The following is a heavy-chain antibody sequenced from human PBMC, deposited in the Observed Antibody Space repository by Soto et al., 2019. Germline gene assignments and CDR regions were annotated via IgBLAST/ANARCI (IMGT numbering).Heavy chain of an antibody. Sequence: QVQLVQSGAEVQKPGSSVKVSCKASGGTFSSYAISWVRQAPGQGLEWMGGIIPIFGTANYAQKFQGRVTITADESTSTAYRELSSLRSEDTAVYYCARVYAYCGGDCQFDYWGQGTLVTVSS. J-gene: IGHJ4*02. CDR1: GGTFSSYA. D-gene: IGHD2-21*02. CDR3: ARVYAYCGGDCQFDY. V-gene: IGHV1-69*01. CDR2: IIPIFGTA.